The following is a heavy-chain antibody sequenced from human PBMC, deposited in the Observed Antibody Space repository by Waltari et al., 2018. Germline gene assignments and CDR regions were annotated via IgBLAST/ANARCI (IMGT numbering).Heavy chain of an antibody. D-gene: IGHD3-10*01. CDR1: GGSISSHY. J-gene: IGHJ4*02. CDR3: AGAPMVQGVSDFDY. CDR2: IYYSGST. Sequence: QVQLQESGPGLVKPSETLSLTCTVSGGSISSHYWSWIRQPPGKGLEWIGYIYYSGSTNYNPSLQSRVTISVDTSKNQFSLKRSSVTAADTAVYYCAGAPMVQGVSDFDYWGQGTLVTVSS. V-gene: IGHV4-59*11.